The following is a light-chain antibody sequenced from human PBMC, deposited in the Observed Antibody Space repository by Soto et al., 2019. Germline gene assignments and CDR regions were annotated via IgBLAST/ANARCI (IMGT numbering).Light chain of an antibody. CDR1: TSNVGSNY. Sequence: QSVLTQPPSASGTPGQTDTMYCSGSTSNVGSNYVYWYQQLPGAAPKLLIYTNRQRPSGVPDRFSGSKYDTSASLAISGLRSEDKADYYCAAWDDSLRSEVFGGETKLNVL. CDR2: TNR. V-gene: IGLV1-47*01. J-gene: IGLJ3*02. CDR3: AAWDDSLRSEV.